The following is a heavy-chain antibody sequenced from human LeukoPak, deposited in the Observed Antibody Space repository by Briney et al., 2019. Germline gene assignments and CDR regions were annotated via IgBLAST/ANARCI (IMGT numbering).Heavy chain of an antibody. CDR1: GFTFSSYA. CDR2: ISYDGINK. V-gene: IGHV3-30-3*01. D-gene: IGHD6-13*01. J-gene: IGHJ6*02. CDR3: ARDLERLAAAGQFYYYGMDV. Sequence: GRSLRLSCAASGFTFSSYAMHWVRQAPGKGLEWVAVISYDGINKYYADFVKGRFTISRDNSKNTLYLQMNSLRAEDTAVYYCARDLERLAAAGQFYYYGMDVWGQGTTVTVSS.